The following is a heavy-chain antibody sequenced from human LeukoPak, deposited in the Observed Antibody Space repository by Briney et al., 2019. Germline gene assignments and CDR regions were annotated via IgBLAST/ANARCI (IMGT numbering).Heavy chain of an antibody. CDR1: GFTSSTYA. J-gene: IGHJ4*02. CDR3: AKDVFGDYGGLDY. V-gene: IGHV3-23*01. Sequence: GGSLRLSCAASGFTSSTYAMSWVRQAPGKGLEWVSSIRASDGSTYYADSVKGRFAISRDSSKNTLYLQMSSLRAEDTAVYYCAKDVFGDYGGLDYWGQGTLVTVSS. CDR2: IRASDGST. D-gene: IGHD4-23*01.